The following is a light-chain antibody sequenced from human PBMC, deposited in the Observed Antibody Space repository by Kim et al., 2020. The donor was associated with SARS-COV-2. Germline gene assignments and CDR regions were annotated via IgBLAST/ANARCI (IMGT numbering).Light chain of an antibody. CDR3: KSRDSSCNHWA. CDR1: SLRSYY. CDR2: GKN. J-gene: IGLJ3*02. V-gene: IGLV3-19*01. Sequence: SSELTQDPAVSVALGQTVRITCQGDSLRSYYASWYQQKPGQAPVLVIYGKNNRPSGIPDRFSGTSSGNTASLTITGAQAEDEADYYCKSRDSSCNHWAFG.